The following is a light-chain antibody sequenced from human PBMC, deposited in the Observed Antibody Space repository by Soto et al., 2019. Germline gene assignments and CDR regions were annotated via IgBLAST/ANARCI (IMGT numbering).Light chain of an antibody. CDR1: QSVKTF. CDR2: DAS. CDR3: QQRSNWPPIT. J-gene: IGKJ5*01. V-gene: IGKV3-11*01. Sequence: EIVLTQSPATLSLSPGQRATLSCRASQSVKTFLVWYQHRPGQAPRALIYDASHRASGIPARFSGSGSGTDFTLTISSLEPEDAALYYCQQRSNWPPITFGQGTRLQIK.